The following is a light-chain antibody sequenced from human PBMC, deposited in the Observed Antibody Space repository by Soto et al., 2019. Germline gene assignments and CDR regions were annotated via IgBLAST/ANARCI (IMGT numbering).Light chain of an antibody. Sequence: DIQMTQSPSSLSVSVGDRVTITWGASQSISSYLNWYQQKPGKAPKLLIYAASSLQSGVPSRFSGSGSGTDFNLTISSLQTEDFATYYCQQSYSTPRTFGQGTKVDIK. V-gene: IGKV1-39*01. CDR2: AAS. CDR1: QSISSY. CDR3: QQSYSTPRT. J-gene: IGKJ1*01.